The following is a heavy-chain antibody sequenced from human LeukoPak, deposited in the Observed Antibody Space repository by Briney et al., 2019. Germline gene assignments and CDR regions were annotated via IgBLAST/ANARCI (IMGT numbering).Heavy chain of an antibody. CDR3: ARSIFEGYYYYMDV. D-gene: IGHD3-3*02. J-gene: IGHJ6*03. CDR2: IYYSGST. CDR1: GGSISSSSYY. V-gene: IGHV4-39*01. Sequence: SETLSLTCTVSGGSISSSSYYWGWIRQPPGKGLEWIGSIYYSGSTYYNPSLKSRATISVDTSKNQFSLKLSSVTAADTAVYYFARSIFEGYYYYMDVWGKGTTVTVSS.